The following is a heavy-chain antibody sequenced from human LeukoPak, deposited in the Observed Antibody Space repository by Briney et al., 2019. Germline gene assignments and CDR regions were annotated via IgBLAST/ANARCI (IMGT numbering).Heavy chain of an antibody. V-gene: IGHV3-7*01. Sequence: SAGSLRLSCAASGFTFSSYWMSWVRQAPGKGLEWVANIKQDGSEKYYVDSVKGRFTISRDNAKNSLYLQMNSLRAEDTAVYYCARERRQMDRRGDAFDIWGQGTMVTVSS. CDR1: GFTFSSYW. CDR3: ARERRQMDRRGDAFDI. J-gene: IGHJ3*02. CDR2: IKQDGSEK. D-gene: IGHD5-24*01.